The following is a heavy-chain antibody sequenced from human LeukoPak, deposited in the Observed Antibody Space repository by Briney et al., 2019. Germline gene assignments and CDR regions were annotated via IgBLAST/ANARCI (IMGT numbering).Heavy chain of an antibody. D-gene: IGHD3-3*01. Sequence: SETLSLTCTISGDSINSYYWSWIRQSPGKGLEWIGYVYHNGATKYNPSLQSRVTISVDTSKNQFSLNLNSVTAADSAVYYCARAGTIFGVVIRDYYHGMDVWGQGTTVTVS. CDR1: GDSINSYY. CDR3: ARAGTIFGVVIRDYYHGMDV. CDR2: VYHNGAT. J-gene: IGHJ6*02. V-gene: IGHV4-59*01.